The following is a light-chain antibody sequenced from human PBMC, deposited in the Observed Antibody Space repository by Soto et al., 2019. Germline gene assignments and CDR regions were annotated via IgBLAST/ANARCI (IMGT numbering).Light chain of an antibody. Sequence: DIQMTQSPSSLSASVGDRVTIICRASQSVSTRLACYQQKPGKAPKVLIYDASSWAGGVPSRFTGSGSGTEFTLTINSLQPDDFATYYCQQYSVYWTFGQGTKVEIK. V-gene: IGKV1-5*02. CDR3: QQYSVYWT. CDR2: DAS. J-gene: IGKJ1*01. CDR1: QSVSTR.